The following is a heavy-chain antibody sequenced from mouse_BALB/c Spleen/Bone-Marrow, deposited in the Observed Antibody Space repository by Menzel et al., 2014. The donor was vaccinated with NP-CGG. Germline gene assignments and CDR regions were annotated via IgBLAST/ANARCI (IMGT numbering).Heavy chain of an antibody. D-gene: IGHD1-2*01. CDR1: GYTFTSNT. Sequence: VKLQESAAELARPGASVEMSCKASGYTFTSNTMHWVKQRPGQGLEWIGYINPSSGYTEYNQKFKDKTTLTADKSSSTAYMEMSSLTSEDSAVYYCARDYYGYGYAMDYWGQGTSVTVSS. CDR3: ARDYYGYGYAMDY. V-gene: IGHV1-4*02. J-gene: IGHJ4*01. CDR2: INPSSGYT.